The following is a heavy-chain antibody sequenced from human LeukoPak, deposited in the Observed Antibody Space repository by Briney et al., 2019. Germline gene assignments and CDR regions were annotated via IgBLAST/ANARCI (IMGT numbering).Heavy chain of an antibody. CDR3: ARSNWFDP. J-gene: IGHJ5*02. V-gene: IGHV3-48*02. CDR2: ISSSSTTI. Sequence: GGALRLSCAACGLTFSRYTMNWVRQAPGKGLEGVSYISSSSTTIYYADSAKGRFTISRDNAKNSLYLQMNSLRDEDTAVYCCARSNWFDPWGQGTLVTVSS. CDR1: GLTFSRYT.